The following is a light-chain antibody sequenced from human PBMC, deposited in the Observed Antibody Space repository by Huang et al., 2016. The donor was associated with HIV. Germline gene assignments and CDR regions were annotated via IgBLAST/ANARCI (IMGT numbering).Light chain of an antibody. CDR3: LQHHAYPRT. CDR2: AAS. CDR1: QAISNY. V-gene: IGKV1-17*03. J-gene: IGKJ1*01. Sequence: DIQMTQSPSAMSASVGDKVTITCRASQAISNYLVWFQQKPGRAPTRLIYAASSLQSGVPSRFSGIGYGTKFTLTISSLQPEDFATYYCLQHHAYPRTFGPGTKVEVK.